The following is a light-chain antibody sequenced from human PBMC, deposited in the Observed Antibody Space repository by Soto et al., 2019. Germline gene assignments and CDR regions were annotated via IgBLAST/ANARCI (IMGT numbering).Light chain of an antibody. CDR3: QVWDGSSDPWV. CDR1: NIGSKS. CDR2: YDS. V-gene: IGLV3-21*04. Sequence: SYELTQPPSVSVAPGKTARITCGGNNIGSKSVHWYQQKPGQAPVLVIYYDSDRPSGIPERFSGSNSGNTATLTIGRVEAGDEADYYCQVWDGSSDPWVFGGGTKLTVL. J-gene: IGLJ3*02.